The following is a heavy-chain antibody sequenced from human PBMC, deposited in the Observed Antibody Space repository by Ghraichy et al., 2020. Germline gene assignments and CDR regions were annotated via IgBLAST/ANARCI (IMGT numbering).Heavy chain of an antibody. CDR1: GGSISSYY. Sequence: SENLSLTCTVSGGSISSYYWSWIRQPPGKGLEWIGYIYYSGSTNYNPSLKSRVTISVDTSKNQFSLKLSSVTAADTAVYYCARLPGGVWFGDFDYWGQGTLVTVSS. J-gene: IGHJ4*02. V-gene: IGHV4-59*08. CDR3: ARLPGGVWFGDFDY. CDR2: IYYSGST. D-gene: IGHD3-10*01.